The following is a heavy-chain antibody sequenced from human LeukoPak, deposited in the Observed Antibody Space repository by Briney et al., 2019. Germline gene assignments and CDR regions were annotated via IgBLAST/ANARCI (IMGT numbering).Heavy chain of an antibody. V-gene: IGHV4-61*02. CDR2: IYTSGST. CDR3: ARGIIQNDAFDI. Sequence: SETLSPTCTVSGGSISSGSYYWSWIRQPAGKGLEWIGRIYTSGSTNYNPSLKSRVTISVDTSKNQFSLKLSSVTAADTAVYYCARGIIQNDAFDIWGQGTMVTVSS. CDR1: GGSISSGSYY. D-gene: IGHD5-18*01. J-gene: IGHJ3*02.